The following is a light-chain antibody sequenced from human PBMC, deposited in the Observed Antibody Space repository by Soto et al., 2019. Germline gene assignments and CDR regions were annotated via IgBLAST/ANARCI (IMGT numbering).Light chain of an antibody. V-gene: IGLV2-14*03. CDR1: SSDVGGYNY. CDR3: STDTSSSTFL. Sequence: QSALTQPASVSGSPGQSITISCTGTSSDVGGYNYVSWYQQHPGKAPKLMIYDDSNRPSGVSNRFSGSKSDNAAFLTISGLQAEDEADYYCSTDTSSSTFLFGAGTKLTVL. J-gene: IGLJ1*01. CDR2: DDS.